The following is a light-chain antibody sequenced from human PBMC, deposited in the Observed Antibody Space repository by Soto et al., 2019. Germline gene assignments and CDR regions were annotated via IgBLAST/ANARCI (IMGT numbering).Light chain of an antibody. J-gene: IGLJ2*01. CDR3: CSYEGSYHRV. CDR1: SSDVGGYNY. Sequence: QSALTQPRSVSGSPGQSGTISCTGTSSDVGGYNYVSWYQHHPGKAPKLMIYDVGKRPSGVPDRFSGSKSGNTASLTISGPQGEDEADYYCCSYEGSYHRVFGGGTQLIVL. V-gene: IGLV2-11*01. CDR2: DVG.